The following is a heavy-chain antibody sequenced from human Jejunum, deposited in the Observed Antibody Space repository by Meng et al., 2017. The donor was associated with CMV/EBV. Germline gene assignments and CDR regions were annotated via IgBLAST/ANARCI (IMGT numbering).Heavy chain of an antibody. CDR3: ARGAKGYGSGPLDY. D-gene: IGHD3-10*01. J-gene: IGHJ4*02. V-gene: IGHV1-2*02. CDR1: RYSFLDYY. Sequence: CRYSFLDYYLDWVRQVPGQELEWRRRIKTNRGEKDNAQSFQGRVSITRDTSINTAYMELDRLTSDDTAIYFCARGAKGYGSGPLDYWGQGALVTVSS. CDR2: IKTNRGEK.